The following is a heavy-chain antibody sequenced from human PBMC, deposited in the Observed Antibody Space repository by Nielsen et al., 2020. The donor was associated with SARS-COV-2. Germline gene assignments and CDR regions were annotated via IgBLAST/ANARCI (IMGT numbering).Heavy chain of an antibody. D-gene: IGHD1-1*01. CDR3: ARAGYNWNDEFDY. CDR1: GGSFSGYY. Sequence: SETLSLTCAVYGGSFSGYYWSWIRQPPGKGLEWIGEINHSETTNYSPSLKSRVTISIDTSKNQFSLKLSSVTAADTAMYYCARAGYNWNDEFDYWGQGTLVTVSS. V-gene: IGHV4-34*01. J-gene: IGHJ4*02. CDR2: INHSETT.